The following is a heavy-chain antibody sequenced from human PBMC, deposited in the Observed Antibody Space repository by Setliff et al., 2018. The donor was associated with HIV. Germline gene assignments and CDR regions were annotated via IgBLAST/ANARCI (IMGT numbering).Heavy chain of an antibody. CDR3: VREVRAAYKGPLWFGQSDPRPDTFDI. CDR1: GYTFTSYY. CDR2: INPSGGST. D-gene: IGHD3-10*01. V-gene: IGHV1-2*04. Sequence: ASVKVSCKASGYTFTSYYIHWVRQAPGQGLEWMGRINPSGGSTNYAKNFQGWVTMTRDTSITTAYMELSRLTSDDTALYFCVREVRAAYKGPLWFGQSDPRPDTFDIWGQGTMVTVSS. J-gene: IGHJ3*02.